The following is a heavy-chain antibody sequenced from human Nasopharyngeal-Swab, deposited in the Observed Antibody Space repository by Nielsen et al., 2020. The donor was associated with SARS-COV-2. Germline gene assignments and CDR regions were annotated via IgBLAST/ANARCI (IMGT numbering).Heavy chain of an antibody. Sequence: GGSLRLSFAASGFIFSSDEMNWVRQAPGKGLEWVSSISSSSSYIYYADSVKGRFTISRDNAKNSLYLQMNSLRAEDTAVYYCARDLGDSSGYFSFNYYYYGMDVWGQGTTVTVSS. V-gene: IGHV3-21*01. J-gene: IGHJ6*02. D-gene: IGHD3-22*01. CDR1: GFIFSSDE. CDR2: ISSSSSYI. CDR3: ARDLGDSSGYFSFNYYYYGMDV.